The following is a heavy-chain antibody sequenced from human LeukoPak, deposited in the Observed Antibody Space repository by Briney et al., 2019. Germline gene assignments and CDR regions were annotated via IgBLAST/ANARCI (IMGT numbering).Heavy chain of an antibody. Sequence: SETLSLTCTVSGGSITDYYWSWIRQPPGKGLEWIGEINHSGSTNYNPSLKSRVTISVDTSKNQFSLKLSSVTAADTAVYYCARDNIRYYDSSGYAGGFDYWGQGTLVTVSS. D-gene: IGHD3-22*01. J-gene: IGHJ4*02. CDR2: INHSGST. CDR3: ARDNIRYYDSSGYAGGFDY. CDR1: GGSITDYY. V-gene: IGHV4-34*01.